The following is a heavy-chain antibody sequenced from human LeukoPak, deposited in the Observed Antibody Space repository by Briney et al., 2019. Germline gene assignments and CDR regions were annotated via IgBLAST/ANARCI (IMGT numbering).Heavy chain of an antibody. D-gene: IGHD3-22*01. CDR2: LSGSGAST. J-gene: IGHJ3*02. Sequence: GVSLRLSCAASGFTFSSYAMSWDRQAQGKGLEWVSALSGSGASTYYADCVKGRLNISRDNSKNTLYLQMNSLRAEDTAVYYCAKDASPDYYDSSGPRADAFDIWGQGTMVTVSS. CDR1: GFTFSSYA. V-gene: IGHV3-23*01. CDR3: AKDASPDYYDSSGPRADAFDI.